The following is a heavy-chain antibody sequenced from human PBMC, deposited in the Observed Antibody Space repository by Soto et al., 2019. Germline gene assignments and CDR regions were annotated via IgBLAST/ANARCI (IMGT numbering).Heavy chain of an antibody. CDR1: GFTYVKYA. CDR3: VKDTVVVINGGDFDY. J-gene: IGHJ4*02. D-gene: IGHD3-22*01. V-gene: IGHV3-23*01. CDR2: ISGDAGRT. Sequence: EVQLLESGGALVQPGGSLRLSCEASGFTYVKYAMSWVGQAPGKGLEWVSGISGDAGRTFYADSVKGRFTISRDNSKNTVYLQMNSLRVEATAVYYCVKDTVVVINGGDFDYWGQGTLVTVSS.